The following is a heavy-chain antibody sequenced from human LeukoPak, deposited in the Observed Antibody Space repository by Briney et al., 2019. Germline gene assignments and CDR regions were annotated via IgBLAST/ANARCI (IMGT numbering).Heavy chain of an antibody. D-gene: IGHD3-16*01. Sequence: SETLSLTCTVSGGSISSYYWSWIRQPPGKGLEWIAYISNTGSTNYDPSLESRVTISVDTSKNQFSLKMTSVTAADTAVYYCAKVGRGDYVWGSYSFDYWGQGTLVTVSS. CDR1: GGSISSYY. CDR2: ISNTGST. CDR3: AKVGRGDYVWGSYSFDY. J-gene: IGHJ4*02. V-gene: IGHV4-59*01.